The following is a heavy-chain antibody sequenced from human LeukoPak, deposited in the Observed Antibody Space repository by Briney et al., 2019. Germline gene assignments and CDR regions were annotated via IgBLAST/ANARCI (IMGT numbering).Heavy chain of an antibody. CDR1: GGSFSGYY. CDR2: INHSGST. CDR3: ARVSYYDFWSGYYLSSYYYYMDV. Sequence: SETLSLTCAVYGGSFSGYYWSWIRQPPGKGLEWIGEINHSGSTNYNPSLKSRVTRSIDTSKNQFSLKLSSVTAADTAVYYCARVSYYDFWSGYYLSSYYYYMDVWGKGPTVTVSS. V-gene: IGHV4-34*01. D-gene: IGHD3-3*01. J-gene: IGHJ6*03.